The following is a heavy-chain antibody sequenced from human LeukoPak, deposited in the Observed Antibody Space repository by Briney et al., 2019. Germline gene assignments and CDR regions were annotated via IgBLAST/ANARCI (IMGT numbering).Heavy chain of an antibody. D-gene: IGHD3-10*01. CDR1: SGSIDSYY. CDR3: ATRGSGSPFDP. V-gene: IGHV4-59*01. Sequence: PSETLSLTCTVSSGSIDSYYWSWIRQPPGKGLEWIGYIYYVGSTDYNPSLKSRVTISVDTSKNQFSLKLRSVTAADSAVYYCATRGSGSPFDPWGQGTLVTVSS. J-gene: IGHJ5*02. CDR2: IYYVGST.